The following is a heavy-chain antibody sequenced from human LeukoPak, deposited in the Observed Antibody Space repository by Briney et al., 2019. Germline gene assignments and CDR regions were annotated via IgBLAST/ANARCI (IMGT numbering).Heavy chain of an antibody. D-gene: IGHD2-21*02. Sequence: GSLRLFCAASGFTLRSYSMIWVRQPPGKGREWIGEINHSGSTNYNPSLKSRVTISVDTSKNQFSLKLSSVTAADTAVYYCAMCGGDFGGAFDIWGQGTMVTVSS. J-gene: IGHJ3*02. CDR3: AMCGGDFGGAFDI. CDR2: INHSGST. V-gene: IGHV4-34*08. CDR1: GFTLRSYS.